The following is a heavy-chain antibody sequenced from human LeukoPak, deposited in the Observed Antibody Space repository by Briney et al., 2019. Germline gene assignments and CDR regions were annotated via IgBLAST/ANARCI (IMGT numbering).Heavy chain of an antibody. CDR2: INSDGSTT. V-gene: IGHV3-74*01. CDR3: ARGGFRGYYLDN. J-gene: IGHJ4*02. CDR1: GFTFSSYW. D-gene: IGHD3-10*01. Sequence: GGSPRLSCAASGFTFSSYWMHWVRQAPGEGLVWVSRINSDGSTTNYADSVKGRFTISRDNAKNTLSLQMISLRAEDTAVYYCARGGFRGYYLDNSGQGTLVTVSS.